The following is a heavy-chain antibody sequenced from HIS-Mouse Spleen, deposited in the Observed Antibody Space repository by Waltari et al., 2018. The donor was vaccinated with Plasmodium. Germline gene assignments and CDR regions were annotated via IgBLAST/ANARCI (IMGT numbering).Heavy chain of an antibody. Sequence: EVQLVESGGGLVQPGGSRRVSCAASGFTFRSYDMPWVRQATGKGLEWVSAIGTAGDTYYPGSVKGRFTISRENAKNSLYLQMNSLRAGDTAVYYCARGRWNHAFDIWGQGTMVTVSS. D-gene: IGHD1-1*01. V-gene: IGHV3-13*01. J-gene: IGHJ3*02. CDR1: GFTFRSYD. CDR2: IGTAGDT. CDR3: ARGRWNHAFDI.